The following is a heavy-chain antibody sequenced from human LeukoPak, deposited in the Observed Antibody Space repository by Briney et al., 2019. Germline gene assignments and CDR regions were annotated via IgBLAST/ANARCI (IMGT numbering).Heavy chain of an antibody. Sequence: GSLRLSCAASRFTFSSYSMNWVRQAPGKRLEWVSSISSSGSYIYYADSVKGRFTISRDNAKNSLYLQMNSLRAEDTAVYYCARLILRVTMVRGVIIRASWFDYWGQGTLVTVSS. V-gene: IGHV3-21*01. CDR3: ARLILRVTMVRGVIIRASWFDY. J-gene: IGHJ4*02. CDR1: RFTFSSYS. CDR2: ISSSGSYI. D-gene: IGHD3-10*01.